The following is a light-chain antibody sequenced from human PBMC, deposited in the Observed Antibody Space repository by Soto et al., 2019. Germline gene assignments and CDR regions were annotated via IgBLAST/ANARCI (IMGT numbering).Light chain of an antibody. Sequence: QSVLAQPRSVSGAPGQSVTISCTGPSIDVGGSNYVPWYQQHPGKAPKLMIYDVSEWPSGVPDRFSGSKSGNTASLTISGLQAEDEADYYCCSYAVTFYVFGTGTKATVL. CDR1: SIDVGGSNY. V-gene: IGLV2-11*01. J-gene: IGLJ1*01. CDR2: DVS. CDR3: CSYAVTFYV.